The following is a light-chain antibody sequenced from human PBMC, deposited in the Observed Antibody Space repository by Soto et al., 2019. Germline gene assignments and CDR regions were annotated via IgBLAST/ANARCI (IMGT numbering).Light chain of an antibody. CDR2: EGS. CDR3: SSYAGDTTSDVV. V-gene: IGLV2-23*01. J-gene: IGLJ2*01. Sequence: QSARTQPASVSGSPGQSITISCNGTSSDVGSYNLVSWYQQHPGKAPKLLIYEGSKRPSGVSNRFSGSKSGSTASLTVSGLQAEDEADYYCSSYAGDTTSDVVFGGGTKLTVL. CDR1: SSDVGSYNL.